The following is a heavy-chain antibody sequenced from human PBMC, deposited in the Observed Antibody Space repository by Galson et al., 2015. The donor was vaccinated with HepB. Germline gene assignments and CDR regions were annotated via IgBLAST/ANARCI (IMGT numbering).Heavy chain of an antibody. Sequence: SVKVSCKAPGYSFTGHYMHWVRQAPGQGLEWMGWINLKNGGTHSPQKFQGWVTMTRDTSVSTAYMEYTRLTYDDTAVYYCARDAGHGGNSGAFDIWGQGTLVTVSS. CDR3: ARDAGHGGNSGAFDI. CDR2: INLKNGGT. J-gene: IGHJ3*02. CDR1: GYSFTGHY. V-gene: IGHV1-2*04. D-gene: IGHD4-23*01.